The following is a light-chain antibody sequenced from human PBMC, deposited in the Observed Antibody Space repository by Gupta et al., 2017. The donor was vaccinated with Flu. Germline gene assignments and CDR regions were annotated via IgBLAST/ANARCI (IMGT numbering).Light chain of an antibody. J-gene: IGKJ1*01. CDR3: QQSYSVPWT. CDR1: QSTSTY. Sequence: DIQMTQPPSSLSASIGDRVTITCRASQSTSTYLNWYQQQPGKAPKLLIYAASSLQSGVPSRFSGSGSGTDFTLTITSLQSEDFATYYCQQSYSVPWTFGQGTKVEIK. CDR2: AAS. V-gene: IGKV1-39*01.